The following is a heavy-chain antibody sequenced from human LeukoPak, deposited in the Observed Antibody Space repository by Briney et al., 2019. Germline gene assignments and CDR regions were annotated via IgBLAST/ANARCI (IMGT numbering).Heavy chain of an antibody. V-gene: IGHV4-61*02. J-gene: IGHJ4*02. CDR3: ARESGGWYAVDY. Sequence: PSETLSLTCTVSGGSISSGSYYWSWIRQPAGKGLEWIGRIYTSGSTYYNPSLKSRVTISVDTSKNQFSLKLSSVTAADTAVYYCARESGGWYAVDYWGQGTLVTVSS. CDR2: IYTSGST. D-gene: IGHD6-19*01. CDR1: GGSISSGSYY.